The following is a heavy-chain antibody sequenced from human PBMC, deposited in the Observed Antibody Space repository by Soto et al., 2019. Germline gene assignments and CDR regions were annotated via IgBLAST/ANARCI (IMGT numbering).Heavy chain of an antibody. CDR1: GGTFSSYA. Sequence: GASVKVSCKASGGTFSSYAISWVRQAPGQGLEWMGGIIPIFGTANYAQKFQGRVTITADESTSTAYMELSSLRSEDTTVYYCARARDSTTTFGVPTTFDAWGQGTLVTVPS. J-gene: IGHJ4*02. CDR3: ARARDSTTTFGVPTTFDA. CDR2: IIPIFGTA. V-gene: IGHV1-69*13. D-gene: IGHD3-3*01.